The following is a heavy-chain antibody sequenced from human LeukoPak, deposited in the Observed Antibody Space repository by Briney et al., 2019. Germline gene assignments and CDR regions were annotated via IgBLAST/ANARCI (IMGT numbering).Heavy chain of an antibody. Sequence: GASVKVPCKVSGYTLTELSMHWVRQAPGKGLEWMGGFDPEDGETIYAQKFQGRVTMTEDTSTDTAYMELSSLRSEDTAVYYCATDLIIMSSGYPTFDYWGQGTLVTVSS. CDR3: ATDLIIMSSGYPTFDY. J-gene: IGHJ4*02. D-gene: IGHD3-22*01. CDR2: FDPEDGET. CDR1: GYTLTELS. V-gene: IGHV1-24*01.